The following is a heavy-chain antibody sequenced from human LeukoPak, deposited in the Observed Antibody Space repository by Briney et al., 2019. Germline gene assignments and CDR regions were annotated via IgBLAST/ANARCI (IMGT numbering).Heavy chain of an antibody. J-gene: IGHJ5*02. V-gene: IGHV1-24*01. CDR1: GYTLTELS. Sequence: ASVTVSCKVSGYTLTELSMHWVRQAPGKGLEWMGGFDPEDGETIYAQKFQGRVTMTEDTSTDTAYMELSSLRSEDTAVYYCATSSDYYDSSGYYNWFDPWGQGTLVTVSS. D-gene: IGHD3-22*01. CDR3: ATSSDYYDSSGYYNWFDP. CDR2: FDPEDGET.